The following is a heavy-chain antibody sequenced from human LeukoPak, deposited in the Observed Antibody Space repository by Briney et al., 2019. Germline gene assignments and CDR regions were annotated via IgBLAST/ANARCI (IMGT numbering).Heavy chain of an antibody. CDR1: SFPYINYA. Sequence: TGGSLRLSCAASSFPYINYAMHWVRQAPGKGLEWVAVISSNGVNKYYADSVKGRFTISRDNSKDTMYLQMTGRSADDTAVYYCARGSSVGVGYWGQGTLVTVSS. CDR2: ISSNGVNK. D-gene: IGHD4-23*01. V-gene: IGHV3-30-3*01. CDR3: ARGSSVGVGY. J-gene: IGHJ4*02.